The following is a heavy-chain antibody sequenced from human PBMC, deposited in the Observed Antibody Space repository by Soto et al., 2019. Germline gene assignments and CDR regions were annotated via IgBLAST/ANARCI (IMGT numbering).Heavy chain of an antibody. CDR3: VKERMEQYQVLPFFEY. V-gene: IGHV3-30*18. J-gene: IGHJ4*02. Sequence: QVQLVEAGEGVVQPGRSLRLSCAASGFTFNNYGMHWVRQAPGKGLEGVAVISYDGSNKYYADSVKGRFTISRDNSKNTLYLQMNSLKAEDTAIYYCVKERMEQYQVLPFFEYWGQGTQVTVSS. D-gene: IGHD2-2*01. CDR2: ISYDGSNK. CDR1: GFTFNNYG.